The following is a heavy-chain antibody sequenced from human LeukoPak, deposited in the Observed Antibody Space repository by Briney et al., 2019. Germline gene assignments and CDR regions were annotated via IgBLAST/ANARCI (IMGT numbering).Heavy chain of an antibody. CDR3: ASGTWGFYDTTVGVY. D-gene: IGHD3-22*01. CDR1: GGSLSSYY. Sequence: SETLSLTCGVYGGSLSSYYWSWIRQPPGKGLEWSGYIYYSGSTNYHPSLTSRVTISVDTSKNQFSLKLRSVPAADTAVFYCASGTWGFYDTTVGVYWGQGTLVTVSS. CDR2: IYYSGST. J-gene: IGHJ4*02. V-gene: IGHV4-59*12.